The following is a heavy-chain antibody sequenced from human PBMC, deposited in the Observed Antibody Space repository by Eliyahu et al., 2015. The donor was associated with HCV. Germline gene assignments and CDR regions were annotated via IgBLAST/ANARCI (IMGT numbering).Heavy chain of an antibody. V-gene: IGHV3-23*01. D-gene: IGHD2-15*01. CDR1: FSSYA. Sequence: FSSYAMSWVRQAPGQGLXXVSAISGSGGSTYYADSVKGRFTISRDNSKNTLYLQMNSLRAEDTAVYYCAKVSLLGYCSGGSCYSPVQGFDYWGQGTLVTVSS. CDR2: ISGSGGST. CDR3: AKVSLLGYCSGGSCYSPVQGFDY. J-gene: IGHJ4*02.